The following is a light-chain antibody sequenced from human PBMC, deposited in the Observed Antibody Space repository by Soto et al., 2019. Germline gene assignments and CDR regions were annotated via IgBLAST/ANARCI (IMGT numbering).Light chain of an antibody. CDR3: AAWDDSLSGFYV. CDR2: RNN. V-gene: IGLV1-47*01. CDR1: SGTNY. J-gene: IGLJ1*01. Sequence: QSVLTQSPSASGTPGQTVTISCSGSSGTNYVYWYQQLPGTAPKLLIYRNNQRPPGVPDRFSGSKSGTSASLAISGLRSEDEADYYCAAWDDSLSGFYVFGTGTKVTVL.